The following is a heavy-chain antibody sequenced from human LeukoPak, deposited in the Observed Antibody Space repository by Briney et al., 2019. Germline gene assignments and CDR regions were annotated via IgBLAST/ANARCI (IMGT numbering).Heavy chain of an antibody. J-gene: IGHJ3*02. Sequence: GRSLRLSCAASGFTFSSYGMHWVRQAPGKGLEWVALIWYDGSNKYYADSVKGRFTISRDNSKNTLYLQMNSLRAEDTAVYYCARSLKLRARTNDAFDIWGQGTMVTVSS. CDR3: ARSLKLRARTNDAFDI. V-gene: IGHV3-30*19. CDR2: IWYDGSNK. D-gene: IGHD1-26*01. CDR1: GFTFSSYG.